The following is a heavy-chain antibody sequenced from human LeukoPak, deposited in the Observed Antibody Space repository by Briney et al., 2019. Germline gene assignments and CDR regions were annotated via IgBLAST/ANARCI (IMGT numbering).Heavy chain of an antibody. Sequence: GASVKVSCKASGYTFTSYGISWVRQAPGHGLEWMGWISAYNGNTNYAQKLQGRVTMTTDTSTSTAYMELRSLRSDDTAVYYCARRVAAAGTDWFDPWGQGTLVTVSS. D-gene: IGHD6-13*01. CDR3: ARRVAAAGTDWFDP. CDR1: GYTFTSYG. V-gene: IGHV1-18*01. CDR2: ISAYNGNT. J-gene: IGHJ5*02.